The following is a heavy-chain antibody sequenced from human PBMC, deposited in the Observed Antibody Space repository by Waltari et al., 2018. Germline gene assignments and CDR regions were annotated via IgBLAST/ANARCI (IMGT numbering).Heavy chain of an antibody. CDR1: GYSISSGYY. Sequence: QVQLQESGPGLVKPSETLSLTCAVSGYSISSGYYWGWIRQPPGKGLEWIGSIYHSGSTYYNPSLKSRVTISVDTSKNQFSLKLSSVTAADTAVYYCARSMGYYYDSSGYSLTYWGQGTLDTVSS. CDR3: ARSMGYYYDSSGYSLTY. CDR2: IYHSGST. D-gene: IGHD3-22*01. J-gene: IGHJ4*02. V-gene: IGHV4-38-2*01.